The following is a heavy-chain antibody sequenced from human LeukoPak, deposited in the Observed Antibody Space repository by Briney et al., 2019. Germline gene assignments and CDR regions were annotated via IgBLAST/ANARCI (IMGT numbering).Heavy chain of an antibody. D-gene: IGHD6-19*01. Sequence: ASVKVSCKASGYTFTGYYMHWVRQAPGQGLEWMGWINPNSGGTNYAQKFQGRVTMTRDTSISTAYMELSRLRSDDTAVYYCARGGIAVAGIVGYYYGMDVWGQGTTVTVSS. V-gene: IGHV1-2*02. CDR3: ARGGIAVAGIVGYYYGMDV. CDR1: GYTFTGYY. J-gene: IGHJ6*02. CDR2: INPNSGGT.